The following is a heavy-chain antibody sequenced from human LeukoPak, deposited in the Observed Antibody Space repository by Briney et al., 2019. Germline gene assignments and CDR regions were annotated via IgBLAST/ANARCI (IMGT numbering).Heavy chain of an antibody. Sequence: GESLQISCKGSGYSFTTYWIGWVRQMPGKGLEWMGIIYPGDSDTRYGPSFQGQVTISADKSINTAYLQWSSLRASDTAMYYCARHAVAVAAFDYWGQGTLVTVSS. V-gene: IGHV5-51*01. CDR1: GYSFTTYW. D-gene: IGHD6-19*01. CDR3: ARHAVAVAAFDY. J-gene: IGHJ4*02. CDR2: IYPGDSDT.